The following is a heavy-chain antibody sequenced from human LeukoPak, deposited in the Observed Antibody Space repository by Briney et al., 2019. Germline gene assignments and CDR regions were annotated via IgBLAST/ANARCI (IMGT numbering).Heavy chain of an antibody. CDR1: GFTFSYYG. V-gene: IGHV3-30*18. D-gene: IGHD5-12*01. Sequence: PGGSLRLSCAASGFTFSYYGMHWVRQAPGKGLEWVVVISYDGGNEYYADSVKGRFTISRDNSKNTLYLQMNSLRAEDTAVYYCAKAYGGYESHYYYYGMDVWGQGTTVTVSS. J-gene: IGHJ6*02. CDR3: AKAYGGYESHYYYYGMDV. CDR2: ISYDGGNE.